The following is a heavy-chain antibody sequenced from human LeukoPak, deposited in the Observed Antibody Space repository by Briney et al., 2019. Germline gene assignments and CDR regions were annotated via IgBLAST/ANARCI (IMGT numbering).Heavy chain of an antibody. CDR1: GVSISSNNW. CDR2: IHHSVSA. CDR3: ARDSYLDTSGSFADYFDS. D-gene: IGHD3-22*01. Sequence: SGTLSLTCAVSGVSISSNNWWSWVRQPPGKGLEWIGEIHHSVSANYSPSLKSRVTISIDKSKNHFFLKLSSVTAADTAMYFCARDSYLDTSGSFADYFDSWGQGTLVTVSS. J-gene: IGHJ4*02. V-gene: IGHV4-4*02.